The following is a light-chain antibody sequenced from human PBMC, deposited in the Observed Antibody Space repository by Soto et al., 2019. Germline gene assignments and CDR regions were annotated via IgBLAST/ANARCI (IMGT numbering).Light chain of an antibody. CDR3: MQALQTSIT. CDR1: QSLLHSNGYNY. V-gene: IGKV2-28*01. J-gene: IGKJ5*01. CDR2: LGS. Sequence: DLVMTQTPLSLPVTPGEPASISCRSSQSLLHSNGYNYLDWYLQKPGQSPQLLIYLGSNRASGVPDRFSGSGSGTDFTLKISRVEAEDVGVYYCMQALQTSITFGQGTRLEI.